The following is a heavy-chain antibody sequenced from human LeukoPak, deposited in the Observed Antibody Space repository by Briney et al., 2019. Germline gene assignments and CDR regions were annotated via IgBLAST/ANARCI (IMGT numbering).Heavy chain of an antibody. D-gene: IGHD2-15*01. V-gene: IGHV3-48*03. J-gene: IGHJ4*02. CDR3: AKSGLNRFDY. CDR1: GFTFSSYE. Sequence: GGSLRLSCAASGFTFSSYEMNWVRQTPGKGLEWVSYISSNGDTMYFADSVKGRFTISRDNSKNTLYLQMNSLRAEDTAVYYCAKSGLNRFDYWGQGTLVTVSS. CDR2: ISSNGDTM.